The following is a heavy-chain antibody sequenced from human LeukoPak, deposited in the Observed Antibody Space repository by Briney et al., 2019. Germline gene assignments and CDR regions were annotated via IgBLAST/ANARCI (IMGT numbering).Heavy chain of an antibody. Sequence: GVSLRLSCAASGFTFSNAWMSWVRQAPGKGLEWVGRIKSRTDGGTTDYAAPVKGRFTISRDDSKNTLYLQMNSLKTEDAAMYYCTRHLYEGGFDYWGQGTLVTVSS. CDR1: GFTFSNAW. CDR3: TRHLYEGGFDY. CDR2: IKSRTDGGTT. J-gene: IGHJ4*02. D-gene: IGHD5/OR15-5a*01. V-gene: IGHV3-15*01.